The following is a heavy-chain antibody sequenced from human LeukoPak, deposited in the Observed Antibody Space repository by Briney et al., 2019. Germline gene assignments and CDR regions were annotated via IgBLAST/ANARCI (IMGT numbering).Heavy chain of an antibody. J-gene: IGHJ4*02. CDR1: GFTFRNYW. D-gene: IGHD3-10*01. Sequence: GGSLRLSCAASGFTFRNYWMHWVRQAPGKGLVWVSCINNDGSSTDYADSVKGRFTISRDNAKNTLSLQMNSLRAEDTAVYYCVTNLGYYYGSGTSDYWGQGTLVTVSS. CDR3: VTNLGYYYGSGTSDY. V-gene: IGHV3-74*01. CDR2: INNDGSST.